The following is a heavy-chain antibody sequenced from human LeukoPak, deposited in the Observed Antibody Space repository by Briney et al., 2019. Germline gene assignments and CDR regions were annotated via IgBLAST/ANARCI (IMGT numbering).Heavy chain of an antibody. J-gene: IGHJ4*02. D-gene: IGHD1-26*01. CDR2: IKQDGTEK. CDR3: LGYGGSYYGAEGGGHLDY. Sequence: PGESLRLSCAASGFTFTTYWLGWVRQPPGKGLEWVANIKQDGTEKYYVDSVKGRFTISRDNSKNTLYLQMNSLRAEDTAVYYCLGYGGSYYGAEGGGHLDYWGQGTLVTVSS. CDR1: GFTFTTYW. V-gene: IGHV3-7*01.